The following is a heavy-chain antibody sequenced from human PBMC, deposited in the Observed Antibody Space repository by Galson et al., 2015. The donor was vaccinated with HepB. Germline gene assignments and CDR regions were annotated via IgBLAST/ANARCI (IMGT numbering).Heavy chain of an antibody. V-gene: IGHV5-51*01. J-gene: IGHJ6*02. CDR1: GYSFTSYW. Sequence: QSGAEVKKPGESLKISCKGSGYSFTSYWIGWVRQMPGKGLEWMGIIYPGDSDTRYSPSFQGQVTISADKSISTAYLQWSSLKASDTAMYYCARQFQSSMVRGVQYGMDVWGQGTTVTVSS. D-gene: IGHD3-10*01. CDR3: ARQFQSSMVRGVQYGMDV. CDR2: IYPGDSDT.